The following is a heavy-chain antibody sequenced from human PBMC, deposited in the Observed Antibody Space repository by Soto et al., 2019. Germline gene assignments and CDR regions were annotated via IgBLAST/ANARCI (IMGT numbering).Heavy chain of an antibody. CDR1: GFTFSSYA. J-gene: IGHJ5*02. CDR2: ISGSGGST. Sequence: EVQLLESGGGLVQPGGSLRLSCAASGFTFSSYAMSWVRQAPGKGLEWVSAISGSGGSTYYADSVKGRFTISRDNSKNALYLPMNSLRAEDTAVYYCAKDHWGIVGASWFDPWGQGTLVTVSS. CDR3: AKDHWGIVGASWFDP. D-gene: IGHD1-26*01. V-gene: IGHV3-23*01.